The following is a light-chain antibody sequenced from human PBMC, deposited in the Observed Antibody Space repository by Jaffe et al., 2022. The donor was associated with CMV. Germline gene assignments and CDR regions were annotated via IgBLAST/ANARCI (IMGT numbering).Light chain of an antibody. CDR2: AAS. Sequence: DIQMTQSPSSLSASVGDRVTISCRASQSINNYLSWYQQRPGKAPKFLIYAASTLQSGVPTRFSGSGSGTDFTLTISSLQPEDFGSYYCQQSYSIPWTFGQGTRVEIK. CDR1: QSINNY. J-gene: IGKJ1*01. V-gene: IGKV1-39*01. CDR3: QQSYSIPWT.